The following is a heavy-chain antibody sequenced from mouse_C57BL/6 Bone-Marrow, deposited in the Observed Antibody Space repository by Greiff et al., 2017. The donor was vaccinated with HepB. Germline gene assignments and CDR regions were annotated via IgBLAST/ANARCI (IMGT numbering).Heavy chain of an antibody. CDR3: ARQGGDY. V-gene: IGHV5-6*02. CDR2: ISSGGSYT. CDR1: GFTFSSYG. J-gene: IGHJ2*01. Sequence: DVKLVVSGGDLVKPGGSLKLSCAASGFTFSSYGMSWVRQTPDKRLEWVATISSGGSYTYYPDSVKGRFTISRDNAKNTLYLQMSSLKSEDTAMYYCARQGGDYWGQGTTLTVSS.